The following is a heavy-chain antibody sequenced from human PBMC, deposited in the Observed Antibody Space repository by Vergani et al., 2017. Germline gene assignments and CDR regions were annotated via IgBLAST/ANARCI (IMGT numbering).Heavy chain of an antibody. V-gene: IGHV3-23*01. CDR2: LSASDRRT. D-gene: IGHD3-22*01. J-gene: IGHJ3*02. CDR3: ARDLDYSDRSGHHYDAFDI. CDR1: GFTFIMHA. Sequence: EVQLLESGGDLVQPGGSLRLSCAASGFTFIMHAMSWVRQAPGKGLEWVSTLSASDRRTHYADSVKGRFTISRDNSKNTLFLHMNSLRVEDTAVYYCARDLDYSDRSGHHYDAFDIWGQGTLVTVSS.